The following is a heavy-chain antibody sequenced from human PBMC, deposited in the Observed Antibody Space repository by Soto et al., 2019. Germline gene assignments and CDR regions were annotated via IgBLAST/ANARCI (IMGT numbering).Heavy chain of an antibody. CDR1: GFTFSSYA. Sequence: QVQLVESGGGVVQPGRSLRLSCAASGFTFSSYAMHWVRQAPGKGLEWVAVILYDGSNKYYADSEKGRFTISRDNSKNTLYLQMDSLRAEDTAVYYCARESYSSGWYTFWYFDLWGRGTLVTVSS. CDR3: ARESYSSGWYTFWYFDL. CDR2: ILYDGSNK. V-gene: IGHV3-30-3*01. J-gene: IGHJ2*01. D-gene: IGHD6-19*01.